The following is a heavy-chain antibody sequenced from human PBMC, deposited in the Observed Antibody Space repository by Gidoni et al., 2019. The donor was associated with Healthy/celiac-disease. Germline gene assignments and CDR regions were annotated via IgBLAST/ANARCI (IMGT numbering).Heavy chain of an antibody. D-gene: IGHD3-3*01. V-gene: IGHV2-26*01. CDR1: GFSLSNARMG. CDR2: IFSNDEK. J-gene: IGHJ6*02. Sequence: QVTLKESGPVLVKPTETLTLTCTVSGFSLSNARMGVSWIRQPPGKALEWLAHIFSNDEKSYSTSLKSRLTISKDTSKSQVVLTMTNMDPVDTATYYCARMPGITIFGVVTPRYGMDVWGQGTTVTVSS. CDR3: ARMPGITIFGVVTPRYGMDV.